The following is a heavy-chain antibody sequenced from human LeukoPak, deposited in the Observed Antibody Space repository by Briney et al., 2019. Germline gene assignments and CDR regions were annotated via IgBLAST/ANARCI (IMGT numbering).Heavy chain of an antibody. D-gene: IGHD3-9*01. CDR2: ISSSSSYI. Sequence: GGSLRLSCAASGFTFSSYSMNWVRQAPGKGLEWVSSISSSSSYIYYADSVKGRFTISRDNAKNSLYLQMNSLRAEDTAVYYCARLQSYYDIQERERLDVWGKGTTVTVSS. CDR1: GFTFSSYS. J-gene: IGHJ6*04. CDR3: ARLQSYYDIQERERLDV. V-gene: IGHV3-21*01.